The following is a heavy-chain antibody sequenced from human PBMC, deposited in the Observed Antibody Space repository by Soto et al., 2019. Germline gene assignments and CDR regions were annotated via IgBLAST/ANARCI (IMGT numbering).Heavy chain of an antibody. CDR2: IYPGDSDT. D-gene: IGHD2-15*01. CDR3: AKCSGGSCYSRNWFDP. J-gene: IGHJ5*02. V-gene: IGHV5-51*01. Sequence: SLKISCKGSGYSFTSYWIGWVRQMPGKGLEWMGIIYPGDSDTRYSPSFQGQVTISADKSISTAYLQWSSLKASDTAMYYCAKCSGGSCYSRNWFDPWGQGTLVTVSS. CDR1: GYSFTSYW.